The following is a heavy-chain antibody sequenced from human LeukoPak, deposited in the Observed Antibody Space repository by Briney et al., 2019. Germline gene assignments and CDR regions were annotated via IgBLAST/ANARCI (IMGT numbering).Heavy chain of an antibody. Sequence: GSLRLSCAASGFTFSDYYMSWIRQAPGKGLEWVSYIGSSGTTIYYADSVKGRFTISGDNAKNSLFLQMNSLRAEDTAVYYCARDRMTTVTNDAFDIWGQGTMVTVSS. J-gene: IGHJ3*02. V-gene: IGHV3-11*04. CDR3: ARDRMTTVTNDAFDI. D-gene: IGHD4-17*01. CDR2: IGSSGTTI. CDR1: GFTFSDYY.